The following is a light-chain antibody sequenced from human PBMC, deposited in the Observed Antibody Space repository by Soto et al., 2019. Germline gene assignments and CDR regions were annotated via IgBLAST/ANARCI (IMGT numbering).Light chain of an antibody. V-gene: IGKV3-20*01. CDR3: QQYNNWPPT. CDR1: QSVSSNY. Sequence: EIVLTQSPGTLSLSPGERATLSCRASQSVSSNYLAWYQQKPGQAPRLLIYGASSRATGIPDRFSGSGSGTEFTLTISSPQSEDFAVYYCQQYNNWPPTFGQGTRLEIK. J-gene: IGKJ5*01. CDR2: GAS.